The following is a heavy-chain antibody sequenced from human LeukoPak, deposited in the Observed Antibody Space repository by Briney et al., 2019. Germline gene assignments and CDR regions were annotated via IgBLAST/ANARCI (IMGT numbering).Heavy chain of an antibody. CDR1: GGSISSGDYY. CDR3: ASFIAAAGTRWLDP. D-gene: IGHD6-13*01. Sequence: SQTLSLTCTVSGGSISSGDYYWSWIRQPPGKGLEWIGYIYYSGSTYYNPSLKSRVTISVDTSKNQFSLKLSSVPAADTAVYYCASFIAAAGTRWLDPWGQGTLVTVSS. V-gene: IGHV4-30-4*08. J-gene: IGHJ5*02. CDR2: IYYSGST.